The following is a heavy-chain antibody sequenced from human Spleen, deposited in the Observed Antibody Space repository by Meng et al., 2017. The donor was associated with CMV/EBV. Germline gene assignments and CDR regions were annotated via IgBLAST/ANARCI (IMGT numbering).Heavy chain of an antibody. CDR1: GGSVGVSF. CDR3: ARGKRTGSYTAFDF. J-gene: IGHJ4*02. CDR2: INHRGSA. V-gene: IGHV4-34*01. D-gene: IGHD3-10*01. Sequence: VFGGSVGVSFWSWIRQSPAKGLEWIGEINHRGSANYNPSLQSRVTISIDTPRNHFSLRLSSVTAADTAMYYCARGKRTGSYTAFDFWGRGTLVTVSS.